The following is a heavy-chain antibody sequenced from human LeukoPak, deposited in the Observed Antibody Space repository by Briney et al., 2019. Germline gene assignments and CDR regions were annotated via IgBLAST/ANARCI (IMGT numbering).Heavy chain of an antibody. D-gene: IGHD3-22*01. CDR3: AGLVGRYSSGLYYYYFDY. J-gene: IGHJ4*02. CDR1: GDSINSLDL. CDR2: MYLSGTT. V-gene: IGHV4-4*02. Sequence: SGTLSLTCTVSGDSINSLDLWSWVRQPPGKGLEWIGEMYLSGTTHSNPSVKSRVTISIDKSKNQFFLSLSSVTAADTAVYYCAGLVGRYSSGLYYYYFDYWGQGTLVTVSS.